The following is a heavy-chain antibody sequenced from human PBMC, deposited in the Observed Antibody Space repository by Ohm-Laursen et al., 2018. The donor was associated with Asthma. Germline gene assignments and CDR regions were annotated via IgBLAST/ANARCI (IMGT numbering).Heavy chain of an antibody. J-gene: IGHJ6*02. CDR2: IHPGNGVT. CDR3: VRWRSSVNYYGMDV. CDR1: GYTFTSYA. V-gene: IGHV1-3*01. D-gene: IGHD6-6*01. Sequence: ASVKVSCKASGYTFTSYAMHWVRQAPGQRLEWMGWIHPGNGVTKSSQQLQGRVTITRDTSASTAYMELSSLRYEDTAVYYCVRWRSSVNYYGMDVWGQGTTVTVSS.